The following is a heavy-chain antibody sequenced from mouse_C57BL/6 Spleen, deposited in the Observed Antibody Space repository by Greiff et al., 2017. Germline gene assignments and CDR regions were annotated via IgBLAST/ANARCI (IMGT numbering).Heavy chain of an antibody. V-gene: IGHV1-72*01. CDR1: GYTFTSYW. D-gene: IGHD1-1*01. J-gene: IGHJ2*01. CDR2: IDPNSGGT. Sequence: VQLQQPGAELVKPGASVTLSCKASGYTFTSYWMHWVKQRPGRGLEWIGRIDPNSGGTKYNEKFKSKATLTVDKPSSTAYMQRSSLTSEDSAVYYCARNYGSSRPVYFDYWGQGTTLTVSS. CDR3: ARNYGSSRPVYFDY.